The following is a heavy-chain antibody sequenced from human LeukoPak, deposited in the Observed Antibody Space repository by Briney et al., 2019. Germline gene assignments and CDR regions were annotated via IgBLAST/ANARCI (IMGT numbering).Heavy chain of an antibody. V-gene: IGHV3-21*01. CDR3: SRVPVLLTMGGDY. D-gene: IGHD2/OR15-2a*01. CDR2: ISSRSNDI. J-gene: IGHJ4*02. CDR1: GFTFGSYS. Sequence: GGSLRLSCAASGFTFGSYSMNWVRQAPGKGLEWVSAISSRSNDIYYADSVKGRFTIYRDNAKNSLFLQMISLRAEDTDVYSCSRVPVLLTMGGDYWGQGTLVTVSS.